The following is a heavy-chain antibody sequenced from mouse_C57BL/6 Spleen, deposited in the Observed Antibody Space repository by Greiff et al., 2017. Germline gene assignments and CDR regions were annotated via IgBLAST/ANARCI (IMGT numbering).Heavy chain of an antibody. J-gene: IGHJ4*01. D-gene: IGHD2-4*01. CDR1: GYTFTSYW. CDR3: ARYDYDLYYAMDY. V-gene: IGHV1-52*01. Sequence: VQLQQPGAELVRPGSSVKLSCKASGYTFTSYWMHWVKQRPIQGLEWIGNIDPSDSETHYNQKFKDKATLTVDKSSSTAYMQLSSLTSEDSAVYYCARYDYDLYYAMDYWGQGTSVTVSS. CDR2: IDPSDSET.